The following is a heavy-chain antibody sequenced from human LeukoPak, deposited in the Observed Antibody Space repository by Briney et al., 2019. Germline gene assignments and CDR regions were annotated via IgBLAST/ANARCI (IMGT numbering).Heavy chain of an antibody. CDR1: GYTFTSYD. J-gene: IGHJ3*02. CDR2: MNPNSGNT. D-gene: IGHD3-16*01. Sequence: GASEKVSCKASGYTFTSYDINWVRQATGQGLEWMGWMNPNSGNTGYAQKFQGRVTMTRNTSISTAYMELSRLRSEDTAVYYCATLWGGEPDAFDIWGQGTMVTVSS. V-gene: IGHV1-8*01. CDR3: ATLWGGEPDAFDI.